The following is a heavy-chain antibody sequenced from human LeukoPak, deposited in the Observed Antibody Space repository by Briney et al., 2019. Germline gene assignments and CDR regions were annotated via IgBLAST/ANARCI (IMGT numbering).Heavy chain of an antibody. J-gene: IGHJ4*02. CDR3: ARDFGGY. D-gene: IGHD4-23*01. V-gene: IGHV3-53*01. CDR1: GFTVNSNY. CDR2: IYSGGAT. Sequence: PGGSLRLSCVVSGFTVNSNYMSWVRQAPGKGLEWVSVIYSGGATYYADSVKGRFTISRDISKNTPYLQMNSLRAEDTAVYYCARDFGGYWGQGTLVTVSS.